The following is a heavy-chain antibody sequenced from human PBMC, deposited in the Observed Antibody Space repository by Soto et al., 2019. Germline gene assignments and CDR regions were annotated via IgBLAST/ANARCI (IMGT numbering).Heavy chain of an antibody. CDR2: IYNGGGT. CDR3: ASTRGSSYDY. J-gene: IGHJ4*02. V-gene: IGHV3-53*02. D-gene: IGHD6-6*01. Sequence: EVQLVETGGGLIQPGGSLRPSCAASGFTVSGNYMSWVRQAPGKGLEWVSVIYNGGGTYYADSVKGRFTISRENSKNTQYLQMNSLRAEDRAVLYCASTRGSSYDYWGQGTLVNVSS. CDR1: GFTVSGNY.